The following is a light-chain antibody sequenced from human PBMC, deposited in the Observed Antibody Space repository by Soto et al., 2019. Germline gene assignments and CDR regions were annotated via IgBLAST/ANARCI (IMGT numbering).Light chain of an antibody. CDR3: QTWGTGIRV. CDR1: SGHSNYA. V-gene: IGLV4-69*01. CDR2: VNSDGSH. Sequence: QLVLTQSPSASASLGASVKLTCTLSSGHSNYAIEWHQQQPEKGPRYLMKVNSDGSHRKGDGIPDRFSGSSSGAQRYLTISSLQSEDEADYSRQTWGTGIRVFGTGTKRTVL. J-gene: IGLJ1*01.